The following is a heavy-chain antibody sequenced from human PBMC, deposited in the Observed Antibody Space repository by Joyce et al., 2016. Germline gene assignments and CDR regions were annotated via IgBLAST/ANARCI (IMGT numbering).Heavy chain of an antibody. CDR3: ARPTSTAHDAFDI. CDR1: GYSFADHW. CDR2: IDPRDSYT. D-gene: IGHD5-18*01. V-gene: IGHV5-10-1*01. J-gene: IGHJ3*02. Sequence: EVQLVQSGAEVKKPGESLRISCQGSGYSFADHWIPWVRHVPGNGLEWLGRIDPRDSYTNYRPSFQGHVTISVDKSINAAYLQWSSLEASDSAMYYCARPTSTAHDAFDIWGHGTLVTVSS.